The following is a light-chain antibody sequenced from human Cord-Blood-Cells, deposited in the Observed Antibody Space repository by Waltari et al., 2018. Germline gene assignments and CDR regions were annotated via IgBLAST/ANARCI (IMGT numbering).Light chain of an antibody. V-gene: IGLV3-25*03. CDR2: KDS. Sequence: SYELTQPPSVSVSPGQTARITCSGDALPKQYAYWYQQKPGQAPVLVIYKDSERPSGSPGRFSGSSSGTTVTLTISGVQAEDEADYYCQSADSRGTWVFGGGTKLTVL. J-gene: IGLJ3*02. CDR1: ALPKQY. CDR3: QSADSRGTWV.